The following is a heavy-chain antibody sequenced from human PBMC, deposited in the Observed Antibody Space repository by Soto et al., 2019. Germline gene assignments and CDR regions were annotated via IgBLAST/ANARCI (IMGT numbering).Heavy chain of an antibody. CDR3: AKAARYCSCGSCYSHAFDI. V-gene: IGHV3-23*01. CDR2: ISGNGGTT. D-gene: IGHD2-15*01. CDR1: GFTFSTYA. Sequence: GGSLRLSCAASGFTFSTYAMSWVRQAPGKGLEWVSAISGNGGTTYYADSVKGRFTISRDNSKNTLYLQMNSLRAEDTAVYYCAKAARYCSCGSCYSHAFDIWGQGTMVTVSS. J-gene: IGHJ3*02.